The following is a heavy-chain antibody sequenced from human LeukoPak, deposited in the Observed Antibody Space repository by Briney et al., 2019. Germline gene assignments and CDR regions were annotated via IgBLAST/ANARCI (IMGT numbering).Heavy chain of an antibody. D-gene: IGHD6-13*01. V-gene: IGHV4-4*02. CDR3: ARGRGYSSSWFSY. J-gene: IGHJ4*02. CDR2: ISHSGST. CDR1: GGSISSSDW. Sequence: SETLSLTCAVSGGSISSSDWWSWVRQSPGKGLEGIGEISHSGSTNYNPSLKSRVTISVDTSKNQFSLKVSSVTAADTAVYYCARGRGYSSSWFSYWGQGTLVTVSS.